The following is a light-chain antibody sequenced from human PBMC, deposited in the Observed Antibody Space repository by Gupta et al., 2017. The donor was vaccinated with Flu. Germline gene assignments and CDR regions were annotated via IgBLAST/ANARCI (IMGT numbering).Light chain of an antibody. CDR2: ENN. J-gene: IGLJ3*02. CDR3: GTWDNSLSAGV. V-gene: IGLV1-51*02. CDR1: SSNIGNNY. Sequence: KVTISCSGSSSNIGNNYVSWYRHLPGTAPKLLIYENNKRPSGIPDRFSGSKSGTSATLAITELQTGDEADYYCGTWDNSLSAGVFGGGTKLTVL.